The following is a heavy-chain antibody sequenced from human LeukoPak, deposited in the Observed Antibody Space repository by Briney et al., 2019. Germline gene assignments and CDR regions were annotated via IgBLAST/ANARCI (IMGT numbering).Heavy chain of an antibody. V-gene: IGHV3-30*18. J-gene: IGHJ4*02. CDR3: AKDRRSGSSLYYFDY. D-gene: IGHD1-26*01. CDR1: GFTFSSYS. CDR2: ISYDGSNK. Sequence: GGSLRLSCAASGFTFSSYSMHWVRQAPGKGLEWVAVISYDGSNKYYADSVKGRFTISRDNSKNTLYLQMNSLRAEDTAVYYCAKDRRSGSSLYYFDYWGQGTLVTVSS.